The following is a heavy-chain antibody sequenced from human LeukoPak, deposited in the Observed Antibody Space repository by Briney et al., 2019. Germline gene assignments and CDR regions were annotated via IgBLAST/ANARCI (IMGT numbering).Heavy chain of an antibody. D-gene: IGHD6-13*01. CDR1: GLTVSRNY. V-gene: IGHV3-53*01. CDR2: IYSGGST. CDR3: ARVFHSSSWHPYYYYYMDV. Sequence: GGSLRLSCAASGLTVSRNYMSWVRQAPGKGLESVSVIYSGGSTYYADSVRGRFTISRDNSKNTLYLQMNSLRVEDTAVYYCARVFHSSSWHPYYYYYMDVWGKGTTVTVSS. J-gene: IGHJ6*03.